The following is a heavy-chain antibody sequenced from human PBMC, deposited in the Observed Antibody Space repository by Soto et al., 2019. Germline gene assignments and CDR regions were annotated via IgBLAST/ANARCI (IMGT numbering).Heavy chain of an antibody. CDR2: IYHSGST. CDR1: GGSISSSNW. CDR3: ARMSRGAAAAFDD. J-gene: IGHJ4*02. Sequence: SETLSLTCAVSGGSISSSNWWSWVRQSPGKGLEWIGEIYHSGSTNYNPSLKSRVTMSVDTSKNQFSLKLSSVTAADTAVYYCARMSRGAAAAFDDWGQGTLVTVSS. V-gene: IGHV4-4*02. D-gene: IGHD6-13*01.